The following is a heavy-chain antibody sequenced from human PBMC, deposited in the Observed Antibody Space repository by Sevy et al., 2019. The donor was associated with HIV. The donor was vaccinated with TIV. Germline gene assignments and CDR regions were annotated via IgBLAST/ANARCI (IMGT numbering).Heavy chain of an antibody. J-gene: IGHJ6*02. D-gene: IGHD3-10*01. Sequence: ASVKVSCKVSGYTLTELSMHWVRQAPGKGLEWMGGFDPEDRETIYAQKFQGRVTMTEDTSTDTAYMELSSLRSEDTAVYYWATASSIVRGVIGAGYYYGMDVWVQGTTVTVSS. CDR1: GYTLTELS. CDR3: ATASSIVRGVIGAGYYYGMDV. V-gene: IGHV1-24*01. CDR2: FDPEDRET.